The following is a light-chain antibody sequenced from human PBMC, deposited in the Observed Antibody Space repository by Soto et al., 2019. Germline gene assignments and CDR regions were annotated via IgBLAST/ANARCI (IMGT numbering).Light chain of an antibody. CDR3: QQYNNWPYT. Sequence: ERVMTQSPATLSVSPGERATLSCRASQNIDINLAWYQQKPGQAPRLLIYGASTRATGLPGRFSGSGSGTEFTLTISSLQFEDFAVYYCQQYNNWPYTFGQGTKLEIK. CDR1: QNIDIN. J-gene: IGKJ2*01. V-gene: IGKV3-15*01. CDR2: GAS.